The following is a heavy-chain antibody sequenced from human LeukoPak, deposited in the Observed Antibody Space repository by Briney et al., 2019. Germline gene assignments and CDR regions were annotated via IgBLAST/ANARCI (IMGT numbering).Heavy chain of an antibody. CDR2: IRYDGSNK. D-gene: IGHD6-13*01. CDR1: GFTFSSYG. Sequence: GGSLRLSCAASGFTFSSYGMHWVRQAPGKGLEWVAFIRYDGSNKYYADSVKGRFTISRDNSKNTLYLQMNSLRTEDTAVYYCAKDLTAAAGSIDYWGQGTLVTVSS. J-gene: IGHJ4*02. V-gene: IGHV3-30*02. CDR3: AKDLTAAAGSIDY.